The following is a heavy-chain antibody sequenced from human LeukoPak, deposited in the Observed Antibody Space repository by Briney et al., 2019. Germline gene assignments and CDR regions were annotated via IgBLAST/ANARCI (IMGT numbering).Heavy chain of an antibody. CDR3: ARVVYYDSSGYYY. Sequence: GGSLRLSCAASGFTFSSYWMHWVRQAPGKVLVWVSRINSDGSSTSYADSVKGRFTISRDNAKNTLYLQMNSLRAEDTAVYYCARVVYYDSSGYYYWGQGTLVTVSS. CDR1: GFTFSSYW. CDR2: INSDGSST. J-gene: IGHJ4*02. D-gene: IGHD3-22*01. V-gene: IGHV3-74*01.